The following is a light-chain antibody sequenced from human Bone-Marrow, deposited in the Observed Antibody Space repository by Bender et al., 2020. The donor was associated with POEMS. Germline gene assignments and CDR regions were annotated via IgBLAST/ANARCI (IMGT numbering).Light chain of an antibody. CDR3: AVWDDSLNGWV. J-gene: IGLJ3*02. CDR2: AVS. CDR1: SNDVGGYNS. Sequence: QSALTQPPSASGSPGQSVTISCTGTSNDVGGYNSVSWYQQHPGNAPKLMIYAVSKRPSGVPDRFSGSKSGNTASLTVSGLQAEDEADYYCAVWDDSLNGWVFGGGTKLTVL. V-gene: IGLV2-8*01.